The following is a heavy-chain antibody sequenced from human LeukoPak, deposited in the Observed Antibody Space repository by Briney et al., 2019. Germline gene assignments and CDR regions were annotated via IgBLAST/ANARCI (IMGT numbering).Heavy chain of an antibody. V-gene: IGHV3-13*04. CDR2: IGTAGDT. D-gene: IGHD2-21*02. CDR1: GFTFSSYD. Sequence: GRSLRLSCAASGFTFSSYDMHWVRHATGKGLEWVSAIGTAGDTYYPGSVKGRFTISRENAKNSLYLQMNSLRAGDTAVYYCARVRGGDVYGMDVWGQGTTVTVSS. CDR3: ARVRGGDVYGMDV. J-gene: IGHJ6*02.